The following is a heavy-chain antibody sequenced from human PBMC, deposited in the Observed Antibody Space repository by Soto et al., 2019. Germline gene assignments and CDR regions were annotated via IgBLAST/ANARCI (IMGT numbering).Heavy chain of an antibody. CDR1: GFTFSSYW. Sequence: GGSLRLSCAASGFTFSSYWMSWVRQAPGKGLEWVANIKQDGSEKYYVDSVKGRFTISRDNAKNSLYLQMNSLRAEDTAVYDCARRGYSYGRGDAFDIWGQGTMVTVSS. CDR2: IKQDGSEK. J-gene: IGHJ3*02. D-gene: IGHD5-18*01. V-gene: IGHV3-7*01. CDR3: ARRGYSYGRGDAFDI.